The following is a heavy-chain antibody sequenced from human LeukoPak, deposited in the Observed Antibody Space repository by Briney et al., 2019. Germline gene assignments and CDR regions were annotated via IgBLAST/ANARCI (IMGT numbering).Heavy chain of an antibody. CDR1: GYTFTGYY. V-gene: IGHV1-2*02. CDR3: AREYSSSFYYYYYYMDV. J-gene: IGHJ6*03. D-gene: IGHD6-6*01. Sequence: ASVTVSCKASGYTFTGYYMHWVRQAPGQGLELMGLINPNSGGTTYAQKFQGRVTMTRDTSISTAYMQLSRLRSDDTAVYYCAREYSSSFYYYYYYMDVWGKGTTVTVSS. CDR2: INPNSGGT.